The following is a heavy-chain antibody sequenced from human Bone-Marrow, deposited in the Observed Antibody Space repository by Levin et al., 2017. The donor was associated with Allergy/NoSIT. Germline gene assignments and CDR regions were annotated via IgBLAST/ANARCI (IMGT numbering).Heavy chain of an antibody. D-gene: IGHD3-22*01. CDR2: IYTTGST. CDR1: GGSIRSARYF. V-gene: IGHV4-61*02. Sequence: SCTVSGGSIRSARYFWSWIRQSAGKGLEWIGRIYTTGSTNINPSLKSRVSISVDTSNNQFSLKLSSVTAADTAVYFCATASTMIGAFDIWGQGRVVTVSS. CDR3: ATASTMIGAFDI. J-gene: IGHJ3*02.